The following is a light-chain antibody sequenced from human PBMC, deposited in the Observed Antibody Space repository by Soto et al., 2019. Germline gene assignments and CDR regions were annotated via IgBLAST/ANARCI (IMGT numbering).Light chain of an antibody. CDR1: QSVSNNY. J-gene: IGKJ1*01. Sequence: IVLTQSPGTPSLSPGEKATLSRRASQSVSNNYLAWYQQKPGQAPRLLIYDASNRATGVPARFSGSGSGTDFTLTITSLEPEDFAVFYCQQRSVWPWTFGQGTKVDIK. CDR2: DAS. V-gene: IGKV3-11*01. CDR3: QQRSVWPWT.